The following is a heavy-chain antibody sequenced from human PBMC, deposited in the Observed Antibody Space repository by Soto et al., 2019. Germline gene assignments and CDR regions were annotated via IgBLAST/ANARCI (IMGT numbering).Heavy chain of an antibody. CDR3: ASYGLGFGVTQRCYFDY. CDR1: GGSFSGYY. D-gene: IGHD3-10*01. V-gene: IGHV4-34*01. Sequence: SETLSLTCAVYGGSFSGYYWSWIRQPPGKGLEWIGEINHSGSTNYNPSLKSRVTISVDTSKNQFSLKLSSVTASDTAVYYCASYGLGFGVTQRCYFDYWGQGTLVTVSS. CDR2: INHSGST. J-gene: IGHJ4*02.